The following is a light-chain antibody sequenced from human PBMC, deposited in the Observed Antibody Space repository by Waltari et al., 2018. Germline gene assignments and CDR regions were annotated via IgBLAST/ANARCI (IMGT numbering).Light chain of an antibody. CDR3: SSQSSNDVVL. Sequence: QSALTQPASVSGSPGQSVTIFCAGTSKDVGGYNSVSWYQEHPGQAPRVIIYDVSDRPSGVSDRFSGSKSGNTASLTISGLQAEDEADYYCSSQSSNDVVLFGGGTKLTVL. J-gene: IGLJ2*01. CDR1: SKDVGGYNS. CDR2: DVS. V-gene: IGLV2-14*01.